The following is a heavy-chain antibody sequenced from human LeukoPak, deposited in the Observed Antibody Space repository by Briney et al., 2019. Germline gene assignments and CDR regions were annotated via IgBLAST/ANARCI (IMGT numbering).Heavy chain of an antibody. J-gene: IGHJ3*02. CDR1: GFTFSDYW. CDR2: INSDATRP. V-gene: IGHV3-74*01. CDR3: ARETRETGRGYHQTDAFDI. D-gene: IGHD3-22*01. Sequence: PGGSLRLSCAASGFTFSDYWMHWVRQAPGEGLVWVSRINSDATRPSYADSVKGRFTISRDNAKNTLYLQMSSLRADDTALYYCARETRETGRGYHQTDAFDIWGQGTMVSVSS.